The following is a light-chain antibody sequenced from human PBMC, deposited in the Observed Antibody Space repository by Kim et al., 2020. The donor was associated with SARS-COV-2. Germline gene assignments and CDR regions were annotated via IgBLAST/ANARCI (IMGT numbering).Light chain of an antibody. Sequence: EIVLTQSPATLSLSPGERATLSCRASQSVGTYLAWYQQKAGQAPRLLIYDASNRATGIPARFSGRGSGTDFTLTISSLEPEDFAVYYCQQRSNWPLTSTFGQGTKLEIK. J-gene: IGKJ2*01. V-gene: IGKV3-11*01. CDR2: DAS. CDR3: QQRSNWPLTST. CDR1: QSVGTY.